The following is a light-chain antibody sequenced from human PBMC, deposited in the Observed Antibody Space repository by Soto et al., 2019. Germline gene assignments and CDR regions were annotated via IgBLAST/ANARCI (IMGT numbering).Light chain of an antibody. V-gene: IGKV3-20*01. CDR2: GAS. Sequence: EIVLTQSPGTLSLSPWERATLSCRASQSVSSSYLAWYQQKPGQAPRLLIYGASSRATGIPDRFSGSGSGTDFTLTISRLEPEDFAVYYCQQYGSSVLTFGGGTKVDIK. CDR3: QQYGSSVLT. J-gene: IGKJ4*01. CDR1: QSVSSSY.